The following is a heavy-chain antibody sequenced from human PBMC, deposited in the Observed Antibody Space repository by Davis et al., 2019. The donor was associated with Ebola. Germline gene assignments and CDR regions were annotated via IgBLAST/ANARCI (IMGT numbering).Heavy chain of an antibody. V-gene: IGHV3-30-3*01. D-gene: IGHD5-24*01. Sequence: GESLKISCAASGFTFSSYAMHWVRQAPGKGLEWVAVISYDGSNKYYADSVKGRFTISRDNAKNSLYPQMNSLRDEDTAVYYCARDRRDGYNPLDYWGQGTLVTVSS. J-gene: IGHJ4*02. CDR2: ISYDGSNK. CDR1: GFTFSSYA. CDR3: ARDRRDGYNPLDY.